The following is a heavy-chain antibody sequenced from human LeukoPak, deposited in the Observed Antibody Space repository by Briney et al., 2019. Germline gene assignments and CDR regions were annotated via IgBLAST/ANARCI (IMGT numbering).Heavy chain of an antibody. CDR2: IYYSGST. CDR3: TSYTYYYDSSGSFDY. CDR1: GASISGYY. J-gene: IGHJ4*02. Sequence: SETLSLTCSVSGASISGYYWSWIRQPPGKGLEWIGYIYYSGSTNYNPSLKSRVTISVDTSKNQFSLKLSSVTAADTAVYYCTSYTYYYDSSGSFDYWGQGTLVTVSS. D-gene: IGHD3-22*01. V-gene: IGHV4-59*01.